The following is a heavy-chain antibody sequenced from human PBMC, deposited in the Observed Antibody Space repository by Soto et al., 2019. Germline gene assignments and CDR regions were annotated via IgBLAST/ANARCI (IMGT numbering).Heavy chain of an antibody. Sequence: PSETLSLTCTVSGGSVSSSIYYWGWIRQPPRKGLEWIGSIYYSGSTYYNPSLKSRVTISLDTSKNQFSLRLNSVTAADAALYYCAAGDYSGSGTYYNGWFDSWGPGTLDTVST. CDR3: AAGDYSGSGTYYNGWFDS. D-gene: IGHD3-10*01. CDR2: IYYSGST. J-gene: IGHJ5*01. V-gene: IGHV4-39*01. CDR1: GGSVSSSIYY.